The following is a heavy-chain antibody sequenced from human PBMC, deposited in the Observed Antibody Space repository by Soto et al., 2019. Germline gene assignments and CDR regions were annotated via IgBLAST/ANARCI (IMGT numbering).Heavy chain of an antibody. CDR3: ARVFVAEWSTPTPWFDP. Sequence: PSDTPYLTSTVSGGTMSSSSYYGAWIRQPPGKGLEWIGSIYYSGSTYYNPSLKSRVTISVDTSKNQFSLKLSSVTAADTAVYYCARVFVAEWSTPTPWFDPWGQGTLVTVSS. CDR1: GGTMSSSSYY. D-gene: IGHD3-3*01. CDR2: IYYSGST. V-gene: IGHV4-39*07. J-gene: IGHJ5*02.